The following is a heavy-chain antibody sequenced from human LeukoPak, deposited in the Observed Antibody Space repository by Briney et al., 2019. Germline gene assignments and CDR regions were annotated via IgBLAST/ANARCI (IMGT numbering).Heavy chain of an antibody. D-gene: IGHD6-13*01. V-gene: IGHV3-7*01. Sequence: GGSLRLSCAASGFTFSNYWMTWVRQAPGEGLEGVANINQDGSVIYYVDSLKGRFTISRDNAKKSVHLQMNSLRAEDTAVYYCARIGYSSSSLDYWGQGTLVTVSS. J-gene: IGHJ4*02. CDR3: ARIGYSSSSLDY. CDR2: INQDGSVI. CDR1: GFTFSNYW.